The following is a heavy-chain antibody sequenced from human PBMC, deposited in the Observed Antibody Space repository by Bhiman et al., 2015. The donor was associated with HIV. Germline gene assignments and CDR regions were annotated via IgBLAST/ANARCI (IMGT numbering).Heavy chain of an antibody. V-gene: IGHV3-33*06. D-gene: IGHD3-16*01. CDR2: IWYDGS. CDR3: AKCIWGSSLIDVFDI. J-gene: IGHJ3*02. CDR1: GFTFSSYG. Sequence: QVQLVESGGGVVQPGRSLRLSCAASGFTFSSYGTHWVRQAPGKGLEWVAGIWYDGSNADSVKGRFSISRDNSRNTLYLQMNSLRAEDTAVYYCAKCIWGSSLIDVFDIWGQGTMVTVSS.